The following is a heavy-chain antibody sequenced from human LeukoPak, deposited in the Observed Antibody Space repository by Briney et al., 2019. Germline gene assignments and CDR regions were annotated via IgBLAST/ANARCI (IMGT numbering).Heavy chain of an antibody. CDR2: IYYSGST. V-gene: IGHV4-59*01. J-gene: IGHJ6*02. D-gene: IGHD3-10*01. Sequence: SETLSLTCTVSGGSISSYYWSWIRQPPGKGLEWIGYIYYSGSTNYNPSLKSRVTISVDTSKNQFSLKLSSVTAADTAVYYCARMKDYYYGSGNSRYYYGMDVWGQGTTVTVTS. CDR3: ARMKDYYYGSGNSRYYYGMDV. CDR1: GGSISSYY.